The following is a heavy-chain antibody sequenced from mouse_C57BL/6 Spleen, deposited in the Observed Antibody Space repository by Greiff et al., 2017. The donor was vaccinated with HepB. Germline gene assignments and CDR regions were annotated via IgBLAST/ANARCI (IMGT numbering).Heavy chain of an antibody. J-gene: IGHJ4*01. CDR1: GYTFTSYW. V-gene: IGHV1-69*01. D-gene: IGHD2-5*01. CDR3: VRDYSNPFYAMDY. CDR2: IDPSDSYT. Sequence: QVQLKQSGAELVMPGASVKLSCKASGYTFTSYWMHWVKQRPGQGLEWIGEIDPSDSYTNYNQKFKGKSTLTVDKSSSTAYMQLSSLTSEDSAVYYCVRDYSNPFYAMDYWGQGTSVTVSS.